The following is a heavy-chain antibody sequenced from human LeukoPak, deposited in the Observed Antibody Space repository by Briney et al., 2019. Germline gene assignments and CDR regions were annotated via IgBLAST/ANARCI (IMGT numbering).Heavy chain of an antibody. CDR2: ISYDGSNK. J-gene: IGHJ4*02. CDR1: GFTFSSYA. CDR3: ARDGTYYYDSSGYYPIDY. V-gene: IGHV3-30-3*01. Sequence: GGSLRLSCAASGFTFSSYAMHWVRQAPGKGLEWVAVISYDGSNKYYADSVKGRFTISRDNSKNTLYLQTNSLRAEDTAVYYCARDGTYYYDSSGYYPIDYWGQGTLVTVSS. D-gene: IGHD3-22*01.